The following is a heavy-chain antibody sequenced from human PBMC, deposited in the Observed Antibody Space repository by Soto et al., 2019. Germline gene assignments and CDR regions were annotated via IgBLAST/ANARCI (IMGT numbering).Heavy chain of an antibody. CDR1: EFTFSSCS. Sequence: EVQLVESGGGLVQPGGSLRLSCAASEFTFSSCSRNWVRQAPGKGLEWVSYISSSSSTIYYADSVKGRFTISRDNAKNSLYLQMNSLRAEDTAVYYCARDPGLAGELLIDYWGQGTLVTVSS. CDR3: ARDPGLAGELLIDY. D-gene: IGHD1-26*01. J-gene: IGHJ4*02. CDR2: ISSSSSTI. V-gene: IGHV3-48*01.